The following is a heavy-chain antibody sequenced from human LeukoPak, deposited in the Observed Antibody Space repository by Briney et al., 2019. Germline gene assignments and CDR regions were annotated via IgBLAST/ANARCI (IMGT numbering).Heavy chain of an antibody. J-gene: IGHJ4*02. CDR1: GFTLHTYS. CDR2: ISSSGSYI. V-gene: IGHV3-21*01. D-gene: IGHD2-2*01. Sequence: GGSLRLSCAASGFTLHTYSMNWVRQAPGKGLEWVSSISSSGSYIHYADSVKGRFTISRDNAKNSLYLQMNSLRAEDTAVYYCARDREYVPDYWGQGTLVTVSS. CDR3: ARDREYVPDY.